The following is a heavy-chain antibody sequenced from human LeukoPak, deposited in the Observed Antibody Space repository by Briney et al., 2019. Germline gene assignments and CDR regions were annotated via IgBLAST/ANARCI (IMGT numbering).Heavy chain of an antibody. V-gene: IGHV3-30*03. CDR1: GFSFSDYG. D-gene: IGHD3-16*01. CDR3: ARDKDGWGIHDL. Sequence: PGGSLRLSCAASGFSFSDYGLHWVRQAPGKGLEWVALISYDGSQKNFADSVKGRFTTSRDNSKFTMYLEMNSLRAEDTAVYFCARDKDGWGIHDLWGQGTPVTVSS. CDR2: ISYDGSQK. J-gene: IGHJ5*02.